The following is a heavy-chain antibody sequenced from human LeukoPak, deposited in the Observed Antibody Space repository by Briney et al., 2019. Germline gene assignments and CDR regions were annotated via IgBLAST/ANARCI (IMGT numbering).Heavy chain of an antibody. V-gene: IGHV3-30*02. CDR3: ARDLEDCSGGSCYSWFDP. CDR2: IRYDGGNK. J-gene: IGHJ5*02. Sequence: GGSLRLSCAASGFTFSSYGMHWVRQAPGKGLEWVAFIRYDGGNKYYADSVKGRFTISRDNSKNTLYLQMNSLRAEDTAVYYCARDLEDCSGGSCYSWFDPWGQGTLVTVSS. CDR1: GFTFSSYG. D-gene: IGHD2-15*01.